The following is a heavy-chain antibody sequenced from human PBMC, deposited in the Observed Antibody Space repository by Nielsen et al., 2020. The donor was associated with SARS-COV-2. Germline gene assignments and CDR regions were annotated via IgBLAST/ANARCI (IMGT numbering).Heavy chain of an antibody. CDR3: AKNYYDSTGPLGAFDV. V-gene: IGHV3-23*01. CDR1: GFTFSSYW. J-gene: IGHJ3*01. CDR2: ISVSGDIT. Sequence: GGSLRLSCAASGFTFSSYWMSWVRQAPGKGLEWVSGISVSGDITYYADSVKGRFTISRDNAKNALYLQMSSLRAEDTAVYYCAKNYYDSTGPLGAFDVWGQGTMVTVSS. D-gene: IGHD3-22*01.